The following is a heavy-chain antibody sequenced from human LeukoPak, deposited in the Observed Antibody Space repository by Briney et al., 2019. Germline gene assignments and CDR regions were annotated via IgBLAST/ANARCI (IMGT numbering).Heavy chain of an antibody. D-gene: IGHD5-24*01. CDR2: INSDGSWT. Sequence: GGSLRLSCAASGNYWMHWVRQAPGKGLVWVSHINSDGSWTSYADSVKGRFTISRDNSKNTLYLQMNSLRAEDTAVYYCARDRDGYTKEHWGQGTLVTVSS. CDR3: ARDRDGYTKEH. CDR1: GNYW. V-gene: IGHV3-74*01. J-gene: IGHJ4*02.